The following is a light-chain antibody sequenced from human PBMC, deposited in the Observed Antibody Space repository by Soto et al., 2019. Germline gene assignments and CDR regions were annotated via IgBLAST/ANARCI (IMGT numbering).Light chain of an antibody. V-gene: IGKV3-15*01. CDR3: QQYNNRPIT. Sequence: EIVMTQSPGTLSVSTGERATLSCRASQSVSSNLAWYQHKPGQAPRLLIYGASTRATGIPARFSGSGSGTEVTLTISSRQAEDLAVYYGQQYNNRPITNGQGTRLEIK. CDR1: QSVSSN. CDR2: GAS. J-gene: IGKJ5*01.